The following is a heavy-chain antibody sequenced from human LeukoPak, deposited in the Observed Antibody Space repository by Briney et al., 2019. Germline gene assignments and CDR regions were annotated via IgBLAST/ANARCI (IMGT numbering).Heavy chain of an antibody. Sequence: SVNVSCKASGYTFTGYYIQGVRQTPRQGLEWMGWINPNRGGKNYAQKFQGRASMTRDTSISTDYMELSRLRSDDTAVYYCARERAYCSSTSCYENGMDVWGQGTTVTVSS. V-gene: IGHV1-2*02. CDR1: GYTFTGYY. D-gene: IGHD2-2*01. CDR2: INPNRGGK. CDR3: ARERAYCSSTSCYENGMDV. J-gene: IGHJ6*02.